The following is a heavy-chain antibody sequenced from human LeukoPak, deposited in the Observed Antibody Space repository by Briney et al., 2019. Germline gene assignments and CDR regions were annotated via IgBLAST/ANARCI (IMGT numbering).Heavy chain of an antibody. CDR2: IKSDGSST. D-gene: IGHD2-21*02. CDR3: VRDFGTSDYYLDY. V-gene: IGHV3-74*01. Sequence: PGGSLRLSCAASGFTFSSHWMHWVRQAPGKGLVWVSHIKSDGSSTNYADSVKGRFTISRDNAKNTAHLQMNSLRAEDTAVYYCVRDFGTSDYYLDYWGQGTLVTVSS. J-gene: IGHJ4*02. CDR1: GFTFSSHW.